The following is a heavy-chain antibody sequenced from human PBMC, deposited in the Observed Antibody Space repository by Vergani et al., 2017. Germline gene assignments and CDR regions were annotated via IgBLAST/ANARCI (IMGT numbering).Heavy chain of an antibody. Sequence: EVQLLESGGGLVQPGGSLRLSCAASGFTFSSYAMSWVRQAPGKGLEWVSAISGSGGSTYYADSVKGRFTISRDNSKNTLYLQMNSLRAEDTAVYYCVGRARWLQLGAYFDYWGQGTLVTVSS. CDR2: ISGSGGST. CDR3: VGRARWLQLGAYFDY. J-gene: IGHJ4*02. V-gene: IGHV3-23*01. D-gene: IGHD5-24*01. CDR1: GFTFSSYA.